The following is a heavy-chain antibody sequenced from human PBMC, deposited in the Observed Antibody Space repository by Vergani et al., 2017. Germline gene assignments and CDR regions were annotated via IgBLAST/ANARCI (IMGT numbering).Heavy chain of an antibody. V-gene: IGHV1-2*02. J-gene: IGHJ4*02. Sequence: QVQLVQSGAEVKKPGASVKVSCKASGYTFTGYYMHWVRQAPGQGLEWMGWINPNSGGTNYAQKFQGRVTMTRDTSISTAYMELSRLRSDDTAVYYCARAGEMVTATKDFDYWGQGTLVTVSS. CDR2: INPNSGGT. CDR1: GYTFTGYY. CDR3: ARAGEMVTATKDFDY. D-gene: IGHD2-21*02.